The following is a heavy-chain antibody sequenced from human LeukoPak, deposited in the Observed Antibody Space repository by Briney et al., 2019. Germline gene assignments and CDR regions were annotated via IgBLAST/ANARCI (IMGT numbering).Heavy chain of an antibody. J-gene: IGHJ6*02. V-gene: IGHV4-4*07. CDR2: IFTSGST. CDR3: ARVGRVGPSDYGMDV. Sequence: SETLSLTCTVSGGSISSYYWSWIRQPAGKGLEWIGRIFTSGSTNYNSSLKSRVIMSVDTSKNQFSLKLSSVTAADTAVYYCARVGRVGPSDYGMDVWGQGTTVTVSS. D-gene: IGHD3-10*01. CDR1: GGSISSYY.